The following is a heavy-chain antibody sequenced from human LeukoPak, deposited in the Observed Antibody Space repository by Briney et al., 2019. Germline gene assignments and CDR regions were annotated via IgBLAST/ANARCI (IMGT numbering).Heavy chain of an antibody. J-gene: IGHJ4*02. D-gene: IGHD6-19*01. Sequence: EASVKVSCKASGYTFTGYYMHWVRQAPGQGLEWMGWINPNSGGTNYAQKFQGRVTMTRDTSISTAYMELSRLRSDDTAVYYCARDYEVAGAFDYWGLGTLVTVSS. CDR3: ARDYEVAGAFDY. CDR1: GYTFTGYY. V-gene: IGHV1-2*02. CDR2: INPNSGGT.